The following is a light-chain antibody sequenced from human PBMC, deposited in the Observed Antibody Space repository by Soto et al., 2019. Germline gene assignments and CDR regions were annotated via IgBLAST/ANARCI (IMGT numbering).Light chain of an antibody. CDR2: HVS. CDR3: SSYAGSNSVV. Sequence: QSALTQPPSASGSPGQSVTISCTGAGTDVGQYNYVSWYQQHPGKAPKLLIHHVSRRPSGVPARFSGSKSGNTASLTVSGLQTEDEADYYCSSYAGSNSVVFGGGTKLTVL. V-gene: IGLV2-8*01. J-gene: IGLJ2*01. CDR1: GTDVGQYNY.